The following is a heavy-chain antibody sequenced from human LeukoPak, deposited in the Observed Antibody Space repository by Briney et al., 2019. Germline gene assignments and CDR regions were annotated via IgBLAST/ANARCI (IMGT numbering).Heavy chain of an antibody. J-gene: IGHJ6*03. V-gene: IGHV4-39*07. CDR3: ARGLEGGFWSGYLPPYYYYMDV. Sequence: SETLSLTCTVSGGSISSSSYYWGWIRQPPGKGLEWIGSIYYSGSTYYNPSLKSRVTISVDTSKNQFSLKLSSVTAADTAVYYCARGLEGGFWSGYLPPYYYYMDVWGKGTTVTVSS. CDR1: GGSISSSSYY. D-gene: IGHD3-3*01. CDR2: IYYSGST.